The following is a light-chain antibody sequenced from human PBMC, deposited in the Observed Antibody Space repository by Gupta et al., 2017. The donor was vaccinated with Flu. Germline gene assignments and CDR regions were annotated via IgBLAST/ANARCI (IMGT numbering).Light chain of an antibody. CDR2: YTS. Sequence: EIVLTQSPDFHSGTPKEKVTITFRASQNIGGSLHWYRQKPEQSPELLIRYTSQYVSGVPSRFSGSGSGTDLTLTIKGLEAEDAAKYFCQHGSFLPGTFGQGTKVEIK. CDR1: QNIGGS. J-gene: IGKJ1*01. V-gene: IGKV6-21*01. CDR3: QHGSFLPGT.